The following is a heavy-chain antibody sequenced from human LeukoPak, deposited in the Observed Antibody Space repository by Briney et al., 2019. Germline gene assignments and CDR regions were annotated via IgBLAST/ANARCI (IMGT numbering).Heavy chain of an antibody. J-gene: IGHJ4*02. Sequence: SVKVSCKASGGTFSSYAISWVRQAPGQGLEWMGGIIPIFGTANYAQKFQGRVTITTDESTSTAYMELSSLRSEDTAVYHCAKDQTGDGYNSIWGPGTLVTVSS. V-gene: IGHV1-69*05. CDR3: AKDQTGDGYNSI. D-gene: IGHD5-24*01. CDR2: IIPIFGTA. CDR1: GGTFSSYA.